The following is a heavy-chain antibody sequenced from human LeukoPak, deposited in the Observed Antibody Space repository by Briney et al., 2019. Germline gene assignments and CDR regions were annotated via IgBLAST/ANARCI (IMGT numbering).Heavy chain of an antibody. Sequence: RTGGSLRLSCAASGFTFSSYEMNWVRQAPGKGLEWVSYISSSGSTIYYADSVKGRFTISRDNAKNSLYLQMNSLRAEDTAVYYCARGPYYFDSSGYYQPFHYWGQGTLVTVSS. CDR1: GFTFSSYE. D-gene: IGHD3-22*01. J-gene: IGHJ4*02. V-gene: IGHV3-48*03. CDR2: ISSSGSTI. CDR3: ARGPYYFDSSGYYQPFHY.